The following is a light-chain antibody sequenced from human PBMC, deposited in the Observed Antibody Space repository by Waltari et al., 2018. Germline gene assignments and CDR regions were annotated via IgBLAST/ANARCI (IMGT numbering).Light chain of an antibody. Sequence: EIVMTQSPANLSVSPGESATLSCRASQSVSIKLAWYQQQPGQAPRLLISDASTRATVIPPRFSGSGSGTDFTLTISSLQFEDFAVYYCQQYNNWPLTFGGGTKVEIK. CDR1: QSVSIK. CDR3: QQYNNWPLT. CDR2: DAS. V-gene: IGKV3-15*01. J-gene: IGKJ4*01.